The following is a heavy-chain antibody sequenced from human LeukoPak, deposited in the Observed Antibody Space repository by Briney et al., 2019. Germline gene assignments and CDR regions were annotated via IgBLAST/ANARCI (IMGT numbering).Heavy chain of an antibody. CDR1: GFTFRSYS. D-gene: IGHD5-18*01. CDR3: ARQADTAMLIWSFTDY. J-gene: IGHJ4*01. V-gene: IGHV3-21*01. Sequence: GGSLRRSCAASGFTFRSYSMNWLRQARGKGLEWVSSISSSSRYIYYADSVKGRLTISRENAKNSLYLQINSLRAEDTALYYCARQADTAMLIWSFTDYWGHGTLVTVSS. CDR2: ISSSSRYI.